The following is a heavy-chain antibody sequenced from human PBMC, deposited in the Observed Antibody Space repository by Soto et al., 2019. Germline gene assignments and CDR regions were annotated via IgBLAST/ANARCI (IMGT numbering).Heavy chain of an antibody. J-gene: IGHJ5*02. Sequence: QVQLQESGPGLVKPSETLSLTCTVSGGSISSYYWSWIRQPPGKGLEWIGYIYYSGSTNYNPSLKSRVTISVDTSKNQFSLKLSSVTAADTAVYYCARDLSGVVVPAAMSPVGWFDPWGQGTLVTVSS. CDR2: IYYSGST. CDR1: GGSISSYY. D-gene: IGHD2-2*01. CDR3: ARDLSGVVVPAAMSPVGWFDP. V-gene: IGHV4-59*01.